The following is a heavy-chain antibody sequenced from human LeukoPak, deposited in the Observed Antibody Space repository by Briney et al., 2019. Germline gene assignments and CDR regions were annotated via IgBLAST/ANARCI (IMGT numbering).Heavy chain of an antibody. D-gene: IGHD3/OR15-3a*01. J-gene: IGHJ4*02. CDR3: ARDLGGPWTY. Sequence: GGSLRLSCAASGFTFSNYWMGWVRQAPGKGLEWVANIKQDGSEKYYVDSAKGRFTISRDNGKNLLYLQMSSLRAEDTSDNYCARDLGGPWTYWGQGTLVSVSS. CDR1: GFTFSNYW. CDR2: IKQDGSEK. V-gene: IGHV3-7*01.